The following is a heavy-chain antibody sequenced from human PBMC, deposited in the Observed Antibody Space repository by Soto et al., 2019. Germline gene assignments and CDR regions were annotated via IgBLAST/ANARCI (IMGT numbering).Heavy chain of an antibody. V-gene: IGHV4-30-4*01. CDR1: GGSVSSDKHS. D-gene: IGHD3-3*01. J-gene: IGHJ6*02. CDR3: ARQTTYYDFWSGPHPNYGMDV. Sequence: PSETLSLTCSVSGGSVSSDKHSWSWIRQPPGKGLEWIGYIHYSGSTYYSPSLKSRVSMSVDTSKNQFSLKLSSVTAADTAVYYCARQTTYYDFWSGPHPNYGMDVWGQGTTVTVSS. CDR2: IHYSGST.